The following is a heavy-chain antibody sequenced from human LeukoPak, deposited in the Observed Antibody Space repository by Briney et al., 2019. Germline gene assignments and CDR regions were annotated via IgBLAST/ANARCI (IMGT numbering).Heavy chain of an antibody. D-gene: IGHD4-17*01. V-gene: IGHV3-53*01. CDR2: IYSGGST. Sequence: PGGSLRLSCAASGFTVSSNYMSWVRRAPGKELAWVSVIYSGGSTYYADSVKGRFTISRDNSKNTLYLQMNSLRAEDTAVYYCARVITVTTAQYYFDYWGQGTLVTVSS. J-gene: IGHJ4*02. CDR3: ARVITVTTAQYYFDY. CDR1: GFTVSSNY.